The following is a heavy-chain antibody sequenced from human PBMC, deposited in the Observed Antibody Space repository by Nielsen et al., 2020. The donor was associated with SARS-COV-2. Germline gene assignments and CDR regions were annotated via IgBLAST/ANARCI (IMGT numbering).Heavy chain of an antibody. CDR2: INTNTGNP. J-gene: IGHJ6*02. CDR3: APGMGYCSSTTCKVDSGMDV. D-gene: IGHD2-2*01. V-gene: IGHV7-4-1*02. Sequence: WVRQAPGQGLEWMGWINTNTGNPTYAQGFTGRFVFSLDTSVSTTYLQISSLKAEDTAVYYCAPGMGYCSSTTCKVDSGMDVRGQGTTVTVSS.